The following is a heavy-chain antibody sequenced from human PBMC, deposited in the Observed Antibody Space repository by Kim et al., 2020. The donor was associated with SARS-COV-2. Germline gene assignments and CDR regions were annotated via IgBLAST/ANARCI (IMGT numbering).Heavy chain of an antibody. CDR2: IYYDGSNQ. J-gene: IGHJ4*02. V-gene: IGHV3-33*01. CDR3: ARDRGIVGDTWGLYLDY. D-gene: IGHD1-26*01. CDR1: KFTFRSAG. Sequence: GGSLRLSCAASKFTFRSAGMHWVRQAPGKGLEWVAVIYYDGSNQYYADSVKGRFTISRDNSKNMLYLQMNTLRAEDTAVYYCARDRGIVGDTWGLYLDYWGQGTLVTVSS.